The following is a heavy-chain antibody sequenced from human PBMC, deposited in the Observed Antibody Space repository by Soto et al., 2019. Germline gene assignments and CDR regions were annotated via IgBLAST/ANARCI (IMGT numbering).Heavy chain of an antibody. V-gene: IGHV4-31*03. CDR3: ARGVQQ. J-gene: IGHJ1*01. CDR1: GGSISSGGYH. Sequence: QVQLQESGPGLVKPSQTLSLTCTVSGGSISSGGYHWSWIRQHPGKGLEWIGYIYYSGSTYYNPSLKRCVTISGETPKHHFSRKLSSVTAADTAVYYCARGVQQWGQGTLVTVYS. CDR2: IYYSGST.